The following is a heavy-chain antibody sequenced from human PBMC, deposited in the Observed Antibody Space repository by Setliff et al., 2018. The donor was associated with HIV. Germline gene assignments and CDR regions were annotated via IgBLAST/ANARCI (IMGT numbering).Heavy chain of an antibody. CDR2: INTVTGNP. CDR3: ARRMEMTPIGY. Sequence: ASVKVSCKASGYTFTSYGLSWVRQAPGQGLEWMGWINTVTGNPTYAQGFTGRFVFSLDTSVSTAYLQISSLKAEDSAVYYCARRMEMTPIGYWGQGTLVTVSS. J-gene: IGHJ4*02. D-gene: IGHD2-15*01. V-gene: IGHV7-4-1*02. CDR1: GYTFTSYG.